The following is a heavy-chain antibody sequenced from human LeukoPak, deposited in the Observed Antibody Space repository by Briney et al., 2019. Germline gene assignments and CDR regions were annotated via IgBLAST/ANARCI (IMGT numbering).Heavy chain of an antibody. Sequence: GGSLRLSCAASGFTFSSYSMNWVRQAPGKGLEWVSSISSSSSYIYYADSAKGRFTISRDNAKNSLYLQMNSLRAEDTAVYYCARGPPHITIFGVVIIRGPYDYWGQGTLVTVSS. V-gene: IGHV3-21*01. J-gene: IGHJ4*02. CDR1: GFTFSSYS. D-gene: IGHD3-3*01. CDR2: ISSSSSYI. CDR3: ARGPPHITIFGVVIIRGPYDY.